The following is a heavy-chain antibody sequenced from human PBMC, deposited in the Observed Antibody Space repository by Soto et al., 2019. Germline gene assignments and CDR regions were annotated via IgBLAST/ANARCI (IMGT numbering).Heavy chain of an antibody. J-gene: IGHJ4*02. CDR2: MNPNSGNT. V-gene: IGHV1-8*01. CDR1: GYTFTSYD. Sequence: ASVNVSCKSSGYTFTSYDINWVRRATGQGLEWMGWMNPNSGNTGYAQKFQGRVTMTRNTSISTAYMELSSLRSEDTAVYYCARGLRRIAAAGLPGYWGQGTLVTVSS. CDR3: ARGLRRIAAAGLPGY. D-gene: IGHD6-13*01.